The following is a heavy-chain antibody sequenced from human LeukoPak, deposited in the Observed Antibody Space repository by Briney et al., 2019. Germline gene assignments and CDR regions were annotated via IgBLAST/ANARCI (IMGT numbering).Heavy chain of an antibody. CDR2: IYSGGMT. V-gene: IGHV3-66*01. Sequence: GGSLRLSCAASGFTVSSDYMTWARQAPGKGLEWVSVIYSGGMTYDADSVKGRFTISRDNSKNTLYLQMNSLRAEDTAVYYCARGYMGDAFDIWGQGTMVTVSS. D-gene: IGHD1-14*01. J-gene: IGHJ3*02. CDR3: ARGYMGDAFDI. CDR1: GFTVSSDY.